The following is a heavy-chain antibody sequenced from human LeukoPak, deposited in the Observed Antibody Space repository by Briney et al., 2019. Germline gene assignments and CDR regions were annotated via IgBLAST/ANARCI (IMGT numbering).Heavy chain of an antibody. D-gene: IGHD4-17*01. CDR3: ARDDYGTTDY. CDR2: IWYDGSNK. CDR1: GFTYSSYG. V-gene: IGHV3-33*01. J-gene: IGHJ4*02. Sequence: GGSLRLSCAASGFTYSSYGMHWVRQAPGKGLEWVAVIWYDGSNKYYADSVKGRFTISRDDSKNTLYLQMNSLRAEDTAVYYCARDDYGTTDYWGQGTLVTVSS.